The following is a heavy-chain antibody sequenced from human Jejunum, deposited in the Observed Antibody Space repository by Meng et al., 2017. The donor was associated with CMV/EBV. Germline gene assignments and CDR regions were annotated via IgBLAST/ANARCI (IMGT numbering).Heavy chain of an antibody. J-gene: IGHJ4*02. V-gene: IGHV3-23*01. CDR2: VSDDGIYT. Sequence: EVQILVPWGGLVPPGGYLRLCCEASGYTFDSYAMSWVRQAPGKRPEGVATVSDDGIYTYNADSVKGRFSISRDNSKGTVYLQMNSLRVEDTALYYCAKERSSNFDYWGQGTLVTVSS. CDR1: GYTFDSYA. D-gene: IGHD2-2*01. CDR3: AKERSSNFDY.